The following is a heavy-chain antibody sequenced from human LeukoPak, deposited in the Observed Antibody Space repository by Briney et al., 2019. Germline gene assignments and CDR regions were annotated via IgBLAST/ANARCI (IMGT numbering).Heavy chain of an antibody. Sequence: ASVKVSCKASGYTFTGYYIHWVRQAPGQGLEWMGWINPNSGGTNYAQKFQGRVTMTRDTSISTAYMELSRLRSDDTAVYYCARAAYDSSGLPPGYWGQGTLVTVSS. D-gene: IGHD3-22*01. CDR3: ARAAYDSSGLPPGY. CDR1: GYTFTGYY. V-gene: IGHV1-2*02. CDR2: INPNSGGT. J-gene: IGHJ4*02.